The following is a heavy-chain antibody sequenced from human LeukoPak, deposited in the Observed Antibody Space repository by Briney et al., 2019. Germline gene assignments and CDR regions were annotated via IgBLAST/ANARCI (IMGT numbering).Heavy chain of an antibody. J-gene: IGHJ5*02. CDR3: ARASFTETACVYWSDP. V-gene: IGHV1-46*01. D-gene: IGHD4-17*01. Sequence: ASVTVSCKASGYTFTTYYMHWVRQAPGHGLEWMGVIDAFGGTTNYAQKFQGRITMTRETSTSTVYMELSSLRSEDPAVYYCARASFTETACVYWSDPWGQGTLVVVSS. CDR1: GYTFTTYY. CDR2: IDAFGGTT.